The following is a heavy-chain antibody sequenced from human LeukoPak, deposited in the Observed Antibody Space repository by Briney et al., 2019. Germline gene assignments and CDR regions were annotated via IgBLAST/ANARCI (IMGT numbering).Heavy chain of an antibody. V-gene: IGHV3-30-3*01. CDR3: ARGGVAAAIQRGEGNFDY. Sequence: GRSLRLSCAACGFTFSSYDMHWGRQAPGKGLGWVAVISYDGSNKYYADSVKGRFTISRDNSKNTLYLQMNSLRAEDTAVYYCARGGVAAAIQRGEGNFDYWGQGALVTVSS. D-gene: IGHD2-2*02. J-gene: IGHJ4*02. CDR1: GFTFSSYD. CDR2: ISYDGSNK.